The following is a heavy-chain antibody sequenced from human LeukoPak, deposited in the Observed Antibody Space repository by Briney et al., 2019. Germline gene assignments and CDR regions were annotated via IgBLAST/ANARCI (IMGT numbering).Heavy chain of an antibody. Sequence: SDTLSLTCAVSGDSINSNYWWGWIRQPPGKGLEWIGYIYYSGTIYQNPSLQSRLSMSVDMSKNEFSLSLTSVTAVDTAMYFCVRSHSSGWYYPSWGQVTLVTVSS. CDR3: VRSHSSGWYYPS. D-gene: IGHD3-22*01. V-gene: IGHV4-28*05. J-gene: IGHJ5*02. CDR1: GDSINSNYW. CDR2: IYYSGTI.